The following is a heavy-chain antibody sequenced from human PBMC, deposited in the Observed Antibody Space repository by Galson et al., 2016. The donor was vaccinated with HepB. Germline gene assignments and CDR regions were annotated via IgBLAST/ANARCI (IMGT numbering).Heavy chain of an antibody. D-gene: IGHD3-3*01. J-gene: IGHJ6*02. CDR1: GFTISGYP. CDR3: TRQPFYDFWSGYNYGMDV. V-gene: IGHV3-73*01. Sequence: SLRLSCAASGFTISGYPMHWVRQASGRGLEWVGRIRSRANSYATAYAASVKGRITISRDDSKKTAYLQMNSLRTEDTGVYYCTRQPFYDFWSGYNYGMDVWGQGTTVIVSS. CDR2: IRSRANSYAT.